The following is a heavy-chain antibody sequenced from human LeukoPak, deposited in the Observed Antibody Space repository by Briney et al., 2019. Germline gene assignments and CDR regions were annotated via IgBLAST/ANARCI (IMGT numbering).Heavy chain of an antibody. D-gene: IGHD6-19*01. J-gene: IGHJ4*02. CDR2: IIPIFGTA. V-gene: IGHV1-69*05. CDR3: ARGVEQWLVRPLGY. Sequence: SVKVSCKASGGTFSSYAISWVRQAPGQGLEWMGGIIPIFGTANYAQKLQGRVTMTTDTSTTTAYMDLRSLRSDDTAVYYCARGVEQWLVRPLGYWGQGTLVTVSS. CDR1: GGTFSSYA.